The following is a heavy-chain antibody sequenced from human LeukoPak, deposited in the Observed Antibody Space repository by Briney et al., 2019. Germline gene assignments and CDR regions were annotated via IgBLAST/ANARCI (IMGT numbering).Heavy chain of an antibody. CDR3: ARDSNTAAGNWFDP. Sequence: SETLSLTCAVYGGSFSGYYWSWIRQPPGKGLEWIGEINHSGSTNYNPSLKSRVTISVDKSKNQFSLKLSSVTAADTAVYYCARDSNTAAGNWFDPWGQGTLVTVSS. CDR1: GGSFSGYY. D-gene: IGHD6-13*01. CDR2: INHSGST. V-gene: IGHV4-34*01. J-gene: IGHJ5*02.